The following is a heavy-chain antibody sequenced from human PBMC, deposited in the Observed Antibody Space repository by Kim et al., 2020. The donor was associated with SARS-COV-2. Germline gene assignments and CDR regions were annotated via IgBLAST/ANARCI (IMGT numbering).Heavy chain of an antibody. CDR2: ISYDGSNK. D-gene: IGHD3-10*01. CDR1: GFTFSSYG. J-gene: IGHJ4*02. Sequence: GGSLRLSCAASGFTFSSYGMHWVRQAPGKGPEWVAVISYDGSNKYYADSVKGRFTISRDNSKNTLYLQMNSLRAEDTAVYYCAKDWGPLWFGELFSDYWGQGTLVTVSS. V-gene: IGHV3-30*18. CDR3: AKDWGPLWFGELFSDY.